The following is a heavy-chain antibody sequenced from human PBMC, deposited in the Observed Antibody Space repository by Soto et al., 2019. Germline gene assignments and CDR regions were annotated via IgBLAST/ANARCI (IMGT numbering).Heavy chain of an antibody. D-gene: IGHD4-17*01. CDR2: IIPIFGTA. J-gene: IGHJ6*02. V-gene: IGHV1-69*13. CDR3: ARDLEGDYVYYGMDV. Sequence: ASVKVSCKASGGTFSSYAISWVRQAPGQGLEWMGGIIPIFGTANYAQKFQGRVTITADESTSTAYMELSSLRSEDTAVYYCARDLEGDYVYYGMDVWGQGTTVTVSS. CDR1: GGTFSSYA.